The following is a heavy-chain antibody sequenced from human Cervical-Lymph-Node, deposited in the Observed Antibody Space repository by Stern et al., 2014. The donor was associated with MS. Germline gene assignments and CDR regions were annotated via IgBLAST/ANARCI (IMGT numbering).Heavy chain of an antibody. D-gene: IGHD5-18*01. V-gene: IGHV3-15*01. CDR3: TTDQGYSFGYTKLDY. Sequence: EVQLEESGGGLVKPGESLRLSCAISGRTFTDAWLSWVRQVPGQGMEWVGRIKSKVDGETTDYAAPVKGRFPISRDDSKKTLYLQMNSLKTEDTAVYYCTTDQGYSFGYTKLDYWGQGSLVTVSS. CDR1: GRTFTDAW. CDR2: IKSKVDGETT. J-gene: IGHJ4*02.